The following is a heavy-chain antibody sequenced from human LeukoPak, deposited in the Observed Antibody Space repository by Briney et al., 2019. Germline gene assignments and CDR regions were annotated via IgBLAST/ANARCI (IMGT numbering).Heavy chain of an antibody. Sequence: ASVKVSCKTSGYMFTAYYIQWVRQAPGQGLEWMGRLNTNSGGADYAQKFQGRLTTTRDTSISTGYMELTGLTSDDTAVYYCASYDPDYWGQGTLVIVSS. CDR3: ASYDPDY. D-gene: IGHD3-22*01. CDR2: LNTNSGGA. V-gene: IGHV1-2*06. J-gene: IGHJ4*02. CDR1: GYMFTAYY.